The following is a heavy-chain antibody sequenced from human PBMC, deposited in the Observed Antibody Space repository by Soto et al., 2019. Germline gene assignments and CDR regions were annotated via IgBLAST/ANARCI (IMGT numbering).Heavy chain of an antibody. CDR3: TSHFDELSYPRAFDI. CDR2: IRSKTNSYAT. J-gene: IGHJ3*02. V-gene: IGHV3-73*01. D-gene: IGHD3-16*02. Sequence: EVQLVESGGGLVQPGGSLKLSCAASGFTVSGSAVNWVRQASGKGLEWVGRIRSKTNSYATAYAASVKGRFTISRDDSKNTAYLQMNSQKTEDTAVYYYTSHFDELSYPRAFDIWGQGTMGTVSS. CDR1: GFTVSGSA.